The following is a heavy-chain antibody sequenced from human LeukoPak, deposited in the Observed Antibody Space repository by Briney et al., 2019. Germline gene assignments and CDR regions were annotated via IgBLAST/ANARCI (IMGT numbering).Heavy chain of an antibody. Sequence: GRTLRLSCAASGVTFSNAWMSWGPQAPGKGREWGGRNKSKTDGGTTDYAAPVKGRFPISRDDSKSTLYLQMILLTAENTAVYYCSTIVRGLIVVVPAAYLDYWGQGTLVGVSS. CDR1: GVTFSNAW. V-gene: IGHV3-15*01. D-gene: IGHD2-2*01. CDR3: STIVRGLIVVVPAAYLDY. CDR2: NKSKTDGGTT. J-gene: IGHJ4*02.